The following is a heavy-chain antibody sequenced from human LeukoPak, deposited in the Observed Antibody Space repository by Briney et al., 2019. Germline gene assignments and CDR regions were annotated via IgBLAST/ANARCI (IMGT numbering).Heavy chain of an antibody. CDR2: IRYDGSNK. J-gene: IGHJ4*02. Sequence: GGSLRLSCGASGFTFSSYGMHWVRQAPGKGLEWVAFIRYDGSNKYYADSVNDRFTISRDNSKNTLYLQMSRLRAEDTAMYYCAKDRPNYHESNGHYYRPNGDYWGQGTLVTVSS. CDR1: GFTFSSYG. D-gene: IGHD3-22*01. CDR3: AKDRPNYHESNGHYYRPNGDY. V-gene: IGHV3-30*02.